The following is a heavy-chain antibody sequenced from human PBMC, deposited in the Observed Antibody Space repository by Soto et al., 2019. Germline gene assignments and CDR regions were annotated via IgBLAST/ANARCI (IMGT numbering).Heavy chain of an antibody. D-gene: IGHD4-17*01. Sequence: QLHLQESGPGLVKPSETLALTCTVSVGSISTRSSYWGWIRQPPGKGLEWIGSVYYVGNTYYNPSLKSRVAISIDSSKTRFSLNLNFVTTADTAVYYCGAQDYVAKGYHFETRGQGTMVTVSS. CDR3: GAQDYVAKGYHFET. CDR2: VYYVGNT. J-gene: IGHJ4*02. V-gene: IGHV4-39*02. CDR1: VGSISTRSSY.